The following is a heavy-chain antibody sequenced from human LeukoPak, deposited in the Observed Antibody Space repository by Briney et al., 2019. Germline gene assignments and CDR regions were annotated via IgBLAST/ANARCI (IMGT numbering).Heavy chain of an antibody. D-gene: IGHD3-22*01. CDR3: ARPENYYDSSGLDY. V-gene: IGHV3-53*05. CDR2: IYSGGST. J-gene: IGHJ4*02. Sequence: GGSLRLSCAASGFTVSSNYMSWVRQAPGKGLEWVSVIYSGGSTYYADSVKGRFTISRDNSKNTLYLQMNSLRSEDTAVYYCARPENYYDSSGLDYWGQGTLVTVSS. CDR1: GFTVSSNY.